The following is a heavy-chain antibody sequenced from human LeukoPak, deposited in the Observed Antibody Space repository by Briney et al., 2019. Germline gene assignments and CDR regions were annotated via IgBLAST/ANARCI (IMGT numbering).Heavy chain of an antibody. V-gene: IGHV4-34*01. CDR3: TRGQFQRDY. Sequence: SETLSLTCAVYGGSFSDYYWSWIRQPPGKGLEWIGEIHHSGRTNYNPSLKTRVTISIDTSKNQFSLTLSSVAAADTAVYYCTRGQFQRDYWGQGTLVTVSS. CDR1: GGSFSDYY. CDR2: IHHSGRT. J-gene: IGHJ4*02.